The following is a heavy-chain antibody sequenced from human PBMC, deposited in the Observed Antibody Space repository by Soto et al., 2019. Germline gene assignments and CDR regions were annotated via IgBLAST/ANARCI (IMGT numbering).Heavy chain of an antibody. V-gene: IGHV4-39*01. Sequence: SETMSLTCTVSGGYISSSSYYWGWIQKPPGKGLEWIGSIYYSGSTYYNPSLKSRVTISVDTSKNQFSLKLSSVTAADTAVYYCARRAPPDYDFWSGYYNPYYYYGMDVWGQGTTVTVSS. CDR3: ARRAPPDYDFWSGYYNPYYYYGMDV. D-gene: IGHD3-3*01. CDR2: IYYSGST. J-gene: IGHJ6*02. CDR1: GGYISSSSYY.